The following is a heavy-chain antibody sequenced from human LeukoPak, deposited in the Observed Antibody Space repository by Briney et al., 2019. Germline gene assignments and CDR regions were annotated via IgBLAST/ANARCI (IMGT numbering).Heavy chain of an antibody. CDR1: GFTFSSYA. J-gene: IGHJ4*02. V-gene: IGHV3-30*04. Sequence: PGGSLRLSCAASGFTFSSYAMHWVRQAPGKGLEWVAVISYDGSNKHYADSVKGRFTISRDSSKNTLYLQMNSLRAEDTAVYYCARGDDYGDYWGQGTLVTVSS. CDR2: ISYDGSNK. CDR3: ARGDDYGDY.